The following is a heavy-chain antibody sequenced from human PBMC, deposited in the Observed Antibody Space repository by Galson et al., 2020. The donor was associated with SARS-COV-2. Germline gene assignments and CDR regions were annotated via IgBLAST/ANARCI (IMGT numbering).Heavy chain of an antibody. CDR2: IYSEGSST. J-gene: IGHJ4*02. CDR1: GFTFSNYC. CDR3: ARGDMRNDYFDY. Sequence: ALHWGSLKLSCAASGFTFSNYCMHWVRQAPGKGLVWVSRIYSEGSSTSYADSVKGRFTISGDDAKNTLYLHMSSLRAEDTAVYYCARGDMRNDYFDYWGQGTLVTVSS. D-gene: IGHD3-16*01. V-gene: IGHV3-74*01.